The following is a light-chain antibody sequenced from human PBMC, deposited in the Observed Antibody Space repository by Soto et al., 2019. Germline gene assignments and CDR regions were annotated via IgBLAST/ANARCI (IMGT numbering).Light chain of an antibody. CDR3: SSYTTTSTVV. J-gene: IGLJ2*01. Sequence: SYELTQPPSVSVAPGQTARITCGGTNIGRKSVHWYQQKPGQAPVVVVYDDRDRPSGVSNRFSGSKSGNTASLTISGLQAEDEADYYCSSYTTTSTVVFGGGTKVTVL. CDR1: NIGRKS. CDR2: DDR. V-gene: IGLV3-21*02.